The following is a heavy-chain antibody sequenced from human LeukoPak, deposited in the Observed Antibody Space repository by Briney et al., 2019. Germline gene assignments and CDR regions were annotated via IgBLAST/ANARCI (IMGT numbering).Heavy chain of an antibody. D-gene: IGHD4-17*01. Sequence: ASVKVSCKASGYTFTSYGISWVRQAPGQGLEWMGWISAYNGNTNYAQKLQGRVTMTTDTSTSTAYMELSSLRSEDTAVYYCARDLTTVTASPFSNWGQGTLVTVSS. CDR3: ARDLTTVTASPFSN. CDR2: ISAYNGNT. V-gene: IGHV1-18*01. J-gene: IGHJ4*02. CDR1: GYTFTSYG.